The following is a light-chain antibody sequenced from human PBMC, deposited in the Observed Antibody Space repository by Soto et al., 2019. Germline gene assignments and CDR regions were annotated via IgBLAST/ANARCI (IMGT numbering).Light chain of an antibody. J-gene: IGLJ1*01. CDR2: EVF. CDR3: QSYDSSLSGYV. Sequence: QSALTQPPSSSVSPGQSVTISCTGTSSDVGGYNYVSWYQQHPGKAPKLMIYEVFKRPSGVPDRFSGSKSGTSASLAITGLQAEDEADYYCQSYDSSLSGYVFGTGTKVTVL. V-gene: IGLV2-8*01. CDR1: SSDVGGYNY.